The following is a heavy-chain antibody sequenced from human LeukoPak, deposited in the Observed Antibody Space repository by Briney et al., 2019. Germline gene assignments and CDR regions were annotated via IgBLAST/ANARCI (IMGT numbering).Heavy chain of an antibody. Sequence: GESLKISCKGSGYSFSSYWIGWVHQMPGKGLEWMGIIYPGDSDTRYSPSFQGQVTISADKSISTAYLQWSSLKASDTAMYYCARPGSLYSYGHWYFDLWGRGTLVTVSS. J-gene: IGHJ2*01. D-gene: IGHD5-18*01. CDR2: IYPGDSDT. V-gene: IGHV5-51*07. CDR1: GYSFSSYW. CDR3: ARPGSLYSYGHWYFDL.